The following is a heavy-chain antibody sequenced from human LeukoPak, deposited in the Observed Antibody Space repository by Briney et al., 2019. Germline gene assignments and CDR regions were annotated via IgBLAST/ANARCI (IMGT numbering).Heavy chain of an antibody. J-gene: IGHJ4*02. D-gene: IGHD2-15*01. CDR2: IKSKTDGGTT. V-gene: IGHV3-15*01. Sequence: PGGSLRLSCAASGFTFSNAWMSWVRQAPGKGLEWVGRIKSKTDGGTTGYAAPVKGRFTISRDDSKNTLYLQMNSLKTEDTAVYYCTTDGGGNEGAWYWGQGTLVTVSS. CDR1: GFTFSNAW. CDR3: TTDGGGNEGAWY.